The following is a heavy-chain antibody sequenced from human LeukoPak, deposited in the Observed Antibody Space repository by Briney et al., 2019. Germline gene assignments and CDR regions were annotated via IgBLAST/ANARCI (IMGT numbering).Heavy chain of an antibody. CDR2: RKQDGSEK. CDR1: GFTFSSYW. CDR3: ASRAPEGFSSTSTFDY. D-gene: IGHD3-3*02. Sequence: PGGSLRLSCAASGFTFSSYWMSWARQAPGKGLEWVANRKQDGSEKYYVDSVKGRFTISRDNAKNSLYLQMNSLRAEDTAVYYCASRAPEGFSSTSTFDYWGQGTLVTVSS. J-gene: IGHJ4*02. V-gene: IGHV3-7*01.